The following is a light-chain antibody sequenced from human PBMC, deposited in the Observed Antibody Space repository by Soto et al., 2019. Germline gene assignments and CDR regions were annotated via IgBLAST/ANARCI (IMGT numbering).Light chain of an antibody. CDR3: QQYGSPPYT. CDR2: GAS. CDR1: QSVSSY. J-gene: IGKJ2*01. V-gene: IGKV3-20*01. Sequence: EIVLTQSPGTLSLSPGERATLSCRVSQSVSSYLAWYQQKPGQAPRLLIYGASTRATGIPDRFSGSGSETDFTLTISRLEPEDFAVYYCQQYGSPPYTLGQGTKLEIK.